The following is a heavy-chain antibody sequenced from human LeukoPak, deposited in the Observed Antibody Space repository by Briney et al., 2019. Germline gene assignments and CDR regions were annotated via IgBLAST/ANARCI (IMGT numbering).Heavy chain of an antibody. V-gene: IGHV3-23*01. J-gene: IGHJ5*02. CDR2: ISGSGGST. D-gene: IGHD2-2*01. Sequence: GGSLRLSCAASGFTFSSYAMSWVRQAPGKGLEWVSAISGSGGSTYYADSVKGRFTISRDNSKNTLYLQMNSLRAEDTAVYYCAREDCSSTSCGRRRDNWFDPWGQGTLVTVSS. CDR3: AREDCSSTSCGRRRDNWFDP. CDR1: GFTFSSYA.